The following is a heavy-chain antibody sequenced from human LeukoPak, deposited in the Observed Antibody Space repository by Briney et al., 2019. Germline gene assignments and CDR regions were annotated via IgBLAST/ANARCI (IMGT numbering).Heavy chain of an antibody. D-gene: IGHD2-15*01. V-gene: IGHV1-46*03. J-gene: IGHJ4*02. CDR1: GYTFTSYG. CDR2: INPSGGST. CDR3: ASIGANCSGGSCYGFSY. Sequence: ASVKVSCKASGYTFTSYGISWVRQAPGQGLEWMGIINPSGGSTSYAQKFQGRVTMTRDTSTSTVYRELSSLRSGDTAVYYCASIGANCSGGSCYGFSYWGQGTLVTVSS.